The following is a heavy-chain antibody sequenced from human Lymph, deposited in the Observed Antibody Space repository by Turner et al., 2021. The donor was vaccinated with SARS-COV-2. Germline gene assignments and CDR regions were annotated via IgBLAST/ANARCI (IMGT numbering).Heavy chain of an antibody. J-gene: IGHJ5*02. D-gene: IGHD2-21*02. CDR2: IDYRGRT. CDR3: ARETVNNWVDP. CDR1: GGSMNSNY. V-gene: IGHV4-59*01. Sequence: QVQLQESGPRLVKPLETLSLTCTVSGGSMNSNYWSWIRQPPGKRLEWIGYIDYRGRTNYNPSLESRVTISVDTSRNQFSLNLTSVTAADTAIYYCARETVNNWVDPWGQGTLVTVSS.